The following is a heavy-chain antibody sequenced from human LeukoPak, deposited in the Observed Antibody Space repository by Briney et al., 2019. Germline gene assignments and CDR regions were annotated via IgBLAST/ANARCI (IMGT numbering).Heavy chain of an antibody. J-gene: IGHJ4*02. Sequence: SVKVSCKASGGTFSSYAISWVRQAPGQGLEWMGGIIPIFGTANYAQKFQGRVTITTDESTSTACMELSSLRSEDTAVYYCARGYIGMATTGYFDYWGQGTLVTVSS. CDR3: ARGYIGMATTGYFDY. CDR1: GGTFSSYA. D-gene: IGHD5-24*01. V-gene: IGHV1-69*05. CDR2: IIPIFGTA.